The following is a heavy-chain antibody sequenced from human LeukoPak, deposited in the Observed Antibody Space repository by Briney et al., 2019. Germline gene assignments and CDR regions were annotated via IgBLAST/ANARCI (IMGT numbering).Heavy chain of an antibody. Sequence: PGGSLRLSCAASGFTFSSYAMSWVRQAPGKGLEWVSAISGSGGSTYYADSVKGRFTISRDNSKNTLYLQMNSLRAEDTAVYYCAKGRLREVTTVVPFDYWGQGTLVTVSS. CDR1: GFTFSSYA. CDR3: AKGRLREVTTVVPFDY. V-gene: IGHV3-23*01. CDR2: ISGSGGST. D-gene: IGHD4-23*01. J-gene: IGHJ4*02.